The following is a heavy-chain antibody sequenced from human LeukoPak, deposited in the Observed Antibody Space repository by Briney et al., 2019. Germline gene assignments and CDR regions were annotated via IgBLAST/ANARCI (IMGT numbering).Heavy chain of an antibody. V-gene: IGHV5-51*01. CDR2: TYPADSDT. CDR1: GYSFTTYW. J-gene: IGHJ4*02. CDR3: ARRYCNSASCYGLDY. Sequence: GESPKISCKGSGYSFTTYWIAWVRQMPGKGLEWMGITYPADSDTRYSPSLQGQVTISADKSISTTYLQWSSLKASDTAIYYCARRYCNSASCYGLDYWGQGTLVTVSS. D-gene: IGHD2-2*01.